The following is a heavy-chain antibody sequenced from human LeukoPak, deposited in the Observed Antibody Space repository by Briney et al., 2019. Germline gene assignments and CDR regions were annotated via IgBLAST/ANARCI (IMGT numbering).Heavy chain of an antibody. CDR3: ARRYYDSSGYGFDY. D-gene: IGHD3-22*01. CDR1: GGSFSGYY. J-gene: IGHJ4*02. V-gene: IGHV4-34*01. Sequence: SETLSLTCAVYGGSFSGYYWSWIRQPPGKGLEWIGEINHSGSTNYNPSLKSRVTISVDTSKNQFSLKLSSATAADTAVYYCARRYYDSSGYGFDYWGQGTLVTVSS. CDR2: INHSGST.